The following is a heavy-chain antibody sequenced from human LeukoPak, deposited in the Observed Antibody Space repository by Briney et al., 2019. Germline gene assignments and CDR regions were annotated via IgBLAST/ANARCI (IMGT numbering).Heavy chain of an antibody. D-gene: IGHD3-10*01. CDR3: ASEPVLLWFRELFDSGYFDY. Sequence: PGGSLRLSCAASGFTFSSYWMSWVRQAPGKGLEWVANIKQDGSEKYYVDSVKGRFTISRDNAKNSLYLQMNSLRAEDTAVYYCASEPVLLWFRELFDSGYFDYWGQGTLVTVSS. CDR1: GFTFSSYW. J-gene: IGHJ4*02. V-gene: IGHV3-7*01. CDR2: IKQDGSEK.